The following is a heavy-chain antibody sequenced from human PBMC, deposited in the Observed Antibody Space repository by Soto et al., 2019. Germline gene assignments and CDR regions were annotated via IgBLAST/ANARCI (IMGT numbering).Heavy chain of an antibody. CDR3: ASVPKRFLEWLGLGPDYYYYGMDV. D-gene: IGHD3-3*01. V-gene: IGHV1-69*13. CDR2: IIPIFGTA. CDR1: GGTFSSYA. Sequence: GASVKVSCKASGGTFSSYAISWVRQAPGQGLEWMGGIIPIFGTANYAQKFQGRVTITADESTSTAYMELSSLRSEDTAVYYCASVPKRFLEWLGLGPDYYYYGMDVSGQATTVTVSS. J-gene: IGHJ6*02.